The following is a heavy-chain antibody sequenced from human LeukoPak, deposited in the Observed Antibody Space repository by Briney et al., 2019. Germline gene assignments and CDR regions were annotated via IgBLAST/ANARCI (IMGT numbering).Heavy chain of an antibody. CDR3: ARGPYTIYGDYVFINWFDP. V-gene: IGHV4-39*01. J-gene: IGHJ5*02. CDR2: SFYSGST. Sequence: SETLSLTCTVSGDSISSSSYYWEWIRQPPGKGLEWIGSSFYSGSTYYNPSLKSRVTISVDTSKNQFSLRLSSVTAADSAVYYCARGPYTIYGDYVFINWFDPWGQGTLVTVSS. D-gene: IGHD4-17*01. CDR1: GDSISSSSYY.